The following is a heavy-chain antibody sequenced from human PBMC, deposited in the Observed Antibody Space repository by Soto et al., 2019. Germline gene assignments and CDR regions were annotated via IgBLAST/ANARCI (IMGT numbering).Heavy chain of an antibody. CDR3: ARSLAADGA. CDR1: GYTFTHYA. Sequence: QVQLVQSGAEVKKPGASVKVSCTASGYTFTHYAIHWVRHAPGQRLEWMGFINAGSGNTKYSQTFQGRLTFTKDTSASTAYMDLSSLRSEDTATYYCARSLAADGAWGQGTLVTVSS. V-gene: IGHV1-3*01. CDR2: INAGSGNT. D-gene: IGHD6-13*01. J-gene: IGHJ5*02.